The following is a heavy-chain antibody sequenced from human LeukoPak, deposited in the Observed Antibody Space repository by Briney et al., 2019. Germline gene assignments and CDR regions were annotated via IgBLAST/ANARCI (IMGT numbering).Heavy chain of an antibody. J-gene: IGHJ4*02. D-gene: IGHD5-18*01. CDR2: ISWNSGSI. CDR1: GFTFDDYA. V-gene: IGHV3-9*03. CDR3: AKAGYSYGPYSYYFDY. Sequence: GRSLRLSCAASGFTFDDYAMHWVRQAPGKGLEWVSGISWNSGSIGYADSVKGRFTTSRDNAKNSLYLQMNSLRAEDMALYYCAKAGYSYGPYSYYFDYWGQGTLVTVSS.